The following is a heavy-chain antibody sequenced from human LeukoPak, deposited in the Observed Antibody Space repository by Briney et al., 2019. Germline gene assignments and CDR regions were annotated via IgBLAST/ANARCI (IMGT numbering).Heavy chain of an antibody. CDR2: IYWNDDK. V-gene: IGHV2-5*01. CDR1: GFSLSTSGVG. CDR3: AITLKYGRIDAFDI. D-gene: IGHD4-17*01. J-gene: IGHJ3*02. Sequence: SGPTLVKPTQTLTLTCTFSGFSLSTSGVGVGWIRQPPGKALEWLALIYWNDDKRYSPSLKSRLTITKDTSKNQVVLTMTNMDPVDTATYYCAITLKYGRIDAFDIWGQGTTVTVSS.